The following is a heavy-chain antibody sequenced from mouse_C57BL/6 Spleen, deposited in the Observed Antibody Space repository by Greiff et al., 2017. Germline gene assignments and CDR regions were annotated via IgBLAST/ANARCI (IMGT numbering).Heavy chain of an antibody. V-gene: IGHV2-5*01. CDR3: AKNRYYFSHWYFDV. D-gene: IGHD1-1*01. CDR1: GFSLTSYG. CDR2: IWRGGST. Sequence: VQLQQSGPGLVQPSQSLSITCTVSGFSLTSYGVHWVRQSPGKGLEWLGVIWRGGSTDYNAAFMSRLCITKDNSKSQVFFKMNSLQADNTAIYYCAKNRYYFSHWYFDVWGTGTTVTVSS. J-gene: IGHJ1*03.